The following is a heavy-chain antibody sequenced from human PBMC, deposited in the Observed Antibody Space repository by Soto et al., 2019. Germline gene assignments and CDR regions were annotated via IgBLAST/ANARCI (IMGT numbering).Heavy chain of an antibody. V-gene: IGHV6-1*01. CDR2: TYYRSKWYN. CDR1: GDSVSSNSAA. Sequence: SQTLSLTCAISGDSVSSNSAAWNWIRQSPSRGLEWLGRTYYRSKWYNDYAVSVKSRITINPDTSKNQFSLQLNSVTPEDTAVYYCARGVYCSGGSCTSDYYYYMDVWGKGTTVTVSS. J-gene: IGHJ6*03. D-gene: IGHD2-15*01. CDR3: ARGVYCSGGSCTSDYYYYMDV.